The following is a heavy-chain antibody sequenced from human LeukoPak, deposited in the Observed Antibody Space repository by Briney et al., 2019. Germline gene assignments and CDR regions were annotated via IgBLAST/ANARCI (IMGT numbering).Heavy chain of an antibody. CDR1: GGSISSYY. V-gene: IGHV4-59*12. D-gene: IGHD5-18*01. Sequence: KSSETLSLTCTVSGGSISSYYWSWIRQPPGKGLEWIGYIYYSGSTNYNPSLKSRVTISVDTSKNQFSLKLSSVTAADTAVYYCARDRGDTAMVPDYWGQGTLVTVSS. CDR2: IYYSGST. J-gene: IGHJ4*02. CDR3: ARDRGDTAMVPDY.